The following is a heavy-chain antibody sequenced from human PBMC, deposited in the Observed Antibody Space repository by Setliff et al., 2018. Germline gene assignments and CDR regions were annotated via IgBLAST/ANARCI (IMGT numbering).Heavy chain of an antibody. Sequence: PSETLSLTFTVSGGSISSSSYYWGWIRQPPGKGLEWIGSIYYSGSTYYNPSLKSRVTISVDTSKNQFSLKLSSVTAADTAVYYCARRETYYNFWSGYFDYWGQGTLVTVSS. D-gene: IGHD3-3*01. CDR3: ARRETYYNFWSGYFDY. CDR2: IYYSGST. V-gene: IGHV4-39*07. CDR1: GGSISSSSYY. J-gene: IGHJ4*02.